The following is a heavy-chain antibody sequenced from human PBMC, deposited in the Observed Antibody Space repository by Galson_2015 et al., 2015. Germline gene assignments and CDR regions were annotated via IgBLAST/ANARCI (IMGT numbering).Heavy chain of an antibody. D-gene: IGHD3-10*01. J-gene: IGHJ4*02. CDR2: IKSKTDGGTT. CDR1: GFTFSNAW. CDR3: TTEGNYYGSGSYYPMGSYYFDY. Sequence: SLRLSCAASGFTFSNAWMSWVRQAPGKGLEWVGRIKSKTDGGTTDYAAPVKGRFTISRDDSKNTLYLQMNSLKTENTAVYYCTTEGNYYGSGSYYPMGSYYFDYWGQGTLVTVSS. V-gene: IGHV3-15*01.